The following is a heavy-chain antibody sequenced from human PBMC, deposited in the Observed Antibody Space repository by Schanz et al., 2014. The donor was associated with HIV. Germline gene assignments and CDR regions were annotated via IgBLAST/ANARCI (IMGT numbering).Heavy chain of an antibody. J-gene: IGHJ6*02. V-gene: IGHV1-69*01. CDR1: GGAFNNYA. Sequence: QVPLVQSGAEVKKPGSSVKVSCKTFGGAFNNYALNWVRQAPGQGLEWMGGIIPVFGTANYAQKFQGRVTINADQSTTTVYMYLSSRRSDDTAVYYCAREGGQYKHYGMDVWGQGTTVTVSS. D-gene: IGHD1-20*01. CDR2: IIPVFGTA. CDR3: AREGGQYKHYGMDV.